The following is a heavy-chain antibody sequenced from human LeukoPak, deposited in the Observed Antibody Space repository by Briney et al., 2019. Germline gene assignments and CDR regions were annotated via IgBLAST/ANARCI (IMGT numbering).Heavy chain of an antibody. CDR2: INPNSGGT. D-gene: IGHD6-13*01. J-gene: IGHJ6*02. CDR3: ARAPAGIDYYYGMDV. Sequence: ASVKVSCKASGYTFTSYYMHWVRQAPGQGLEWMGWINPNSGGTNYAQKFQGWVTMTRDTSISTACMELSRLRSDDTAVYYCARAPAGIDYYYGMDVWGQGTTVTVSS. CDR1: GYTFTSYY. V-gene: IGHV1-2*04.